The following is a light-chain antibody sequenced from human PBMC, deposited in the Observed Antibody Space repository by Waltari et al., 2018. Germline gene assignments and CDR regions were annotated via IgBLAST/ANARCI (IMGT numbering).Light chain of an antibody. CDR3: QSYDSRLSGYV. V-gene: IGLV1-40*01. J-gene: IGLJ1*01. CDR2: GKI. CDR1: WSNLGAGFD. Sequence: QSVLTQPPSVSGAPGQRVTISCTGSWSNLGAGFDVHWYQQIPGGAPKLLIYGKISLSSGVPDRFSCSNSGSSASRAITGLHAEDEADYYCQSYDSRLSGYVFGTATTVTVL.